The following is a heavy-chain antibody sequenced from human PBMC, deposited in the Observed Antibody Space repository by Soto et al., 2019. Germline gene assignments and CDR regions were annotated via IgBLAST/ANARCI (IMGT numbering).Heavy chain of an antibody. V-gene: IGHV3-23*01. CDR1: GFTFNSYA. J-gene: IGHJ4*02. CDR2: MSGSGGFT. Sequence: EVQLLESGGGLVQPGGSLRLSCAASGFTFNSYAMSWVRQAPGKGLEWVSGMSGSGGFTYDADSVKGRFTISRDTSKNTRYLLMNSLRAEDTAVYYCAKSTSSGRGSHFDHWGQGTLVTVSS. CDR3: AKSTSSGRGSHFDH. D-gene: IGHD6-19*01.